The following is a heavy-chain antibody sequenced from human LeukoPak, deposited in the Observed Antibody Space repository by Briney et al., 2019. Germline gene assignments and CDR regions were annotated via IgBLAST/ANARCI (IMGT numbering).Heavy chain of an antibody. D-gene: IGHD6-13*01. V-gene: IGHV1-2*02. Sequence: ASVKVSCTASGYTFTCYYMHWVRQAPGQGLEWMGWINPNSGGTNYAKKFQGRVTMTRDTSISTAYMELSRLRSDGTAVYYCAREEIAAAGAYYYYGMDVWGQGTTVTVSS. CDR1: GYTFTCYY. CDR3: AREEIAAAGAYYYYGMDV. J-gene: IGHJ6*02. CDR2: INPNSGGT.